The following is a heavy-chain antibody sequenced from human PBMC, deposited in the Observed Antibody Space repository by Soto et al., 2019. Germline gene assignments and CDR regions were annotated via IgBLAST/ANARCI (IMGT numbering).Heavy chain of an antibody. V-gene: IGHV1-69*12. J-gene: IGHJ4*02. CDR2: IIPIFGTA. Sequence: QVQLVQSGAEVKKPGSSVKVSCKASGGTFSSYAISWVRQAPGQGLEWMGGIIPIFGTANYAQKFQGRVTXXAXEXXSTAYMELSSLRSEDTAVYYCARERYDSSGKRLDYWGQGTLVTVSS. D-gene: IGHD3-22*01. CDR3: ARERYDSSGKRLDY. CDR1: GGTFSSYA.